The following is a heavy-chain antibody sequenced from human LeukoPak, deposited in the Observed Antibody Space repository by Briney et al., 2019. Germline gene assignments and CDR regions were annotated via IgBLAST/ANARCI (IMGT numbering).Heavy chain of an antibody. J-gene: IGHJ3*02. Sequence: ASVKVSCKASGYTFTSYDINWVRQATGQGLEWMGWMNPNSGNTGYAQKFQGRVTMTRNTSISTAYMELSSLRSDDTAVYYCAKIAVAGFDAFDIWGQGTMVTVSS. CDR2: MNPNSGNT. V-gene: IGHV1-8*01. D-gene: IGHD6-19*01. CDR3: AKIAVAGFDAFDI. CDR1: GYTFTSYD.